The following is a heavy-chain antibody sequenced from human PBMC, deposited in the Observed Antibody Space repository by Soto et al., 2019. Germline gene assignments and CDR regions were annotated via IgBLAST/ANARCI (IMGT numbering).Heavy chain of an antibody. CDR1: GGSISSGGYY. V-gene: IGHV4-31*03. D-gene: IGHD6-13*01. CDR2: IYYSGST. Sequence: QVQLQESGPGLVKPSQTLSLTCTVSGGSISSGGYYWSWIRQHPGKGLEWIGYIYYSGSTYYNPSLKSRVTISVDTSKNQFSLKLSSVTAADTAVYYCARDSVLGVAAAGTGLDYWGQGTLVTVSS. J-gene: IGHJ4*02. CDR3: ARDSVLGVAAAGTGLDY.